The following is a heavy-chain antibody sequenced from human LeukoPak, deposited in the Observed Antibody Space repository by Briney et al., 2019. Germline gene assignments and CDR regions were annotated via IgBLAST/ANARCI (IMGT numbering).Heavy chain of an antibody. J-gene: IGHJ4*02. CDR3: ARAPLDTAMYGGFDY. V-gene: IGHV1-2*02. CDR1: GYTFTGYY. Sequence: GASVKVSCKASGYTFTGYYLHWVRQAPGQGLEWMGWINPNSGGTDYEQTFQGRVTMTRDTSISTAYMELSRLKSDDTAVYYCARAPLDTAMYGGFDYWGQGTLVTVSS. CDR2: INPNSGGT. D-gene: IGHD5-18*01.